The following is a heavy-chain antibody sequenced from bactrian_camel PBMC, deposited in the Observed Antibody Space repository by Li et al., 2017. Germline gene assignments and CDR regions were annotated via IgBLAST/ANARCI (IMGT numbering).Heavy chain of an antibody. Sequence: VQLVESGGGSVQAGGSLRLSCVTSGTTYARFCLGWFRQAPGKEREGVAAIYAGDGRTRYGDFVKGRFTITRDNAKNTVYLQMDSLVPEDTAIYYCAADSDTLRWNPGSCELTSPYTVRVRYTYWGKGTQVTVS. J-gene: IGHJ4*01. CDR3: AADSDTLRWNPGSCELTSPYTVRVRYTY. CDR2: IYAGDGRT. V-gene: IGHV3-3*01. D-gene: IGHD2*01. CDR1: GTTYARFC.